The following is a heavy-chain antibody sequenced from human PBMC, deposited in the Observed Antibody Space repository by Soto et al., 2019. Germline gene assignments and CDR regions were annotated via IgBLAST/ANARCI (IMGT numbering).Heavy chain of an antibody. CDR1: GFTFSSYA. CDR2: ISGSGGST. Sequence: GGSLRLSCAASGFTFSSYAMSWARQAPGKGLEWVSAISGSGGSTYYADSVKGRFTISRDNSKNTLYLQMNSLRAEDTAVYYCASERITMIVVVKEFVYWGQGTLVTVSS. V-gene: IGHV3-23*01. D-gene: IGHD3-22*01. J-gene: IGHJ4*02. CDR3: ASERITMIVVVKEFVY.